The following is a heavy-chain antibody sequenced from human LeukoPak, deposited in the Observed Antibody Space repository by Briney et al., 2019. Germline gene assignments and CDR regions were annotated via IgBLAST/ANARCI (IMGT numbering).Heavy chain of an antibody. CDR1: GGTFNNTA. J-gene: IGHJ5*02. CDR2: IMPLFGTA. CDR3: ARDVHGDYGSGWFDP. D-gene: IGHD4-17*01. V-gene: IGHV1-69*05. Sequence: SVKVSCKTSGGTFNNTAISWVRQAPGQGLEWLGGIMPLFGTAGYAQKFQGRVTITKDESTRTVYLELTSLTSDDTAVYYCARDVHGDYGSGWFDPWGQGTLVSVSS.